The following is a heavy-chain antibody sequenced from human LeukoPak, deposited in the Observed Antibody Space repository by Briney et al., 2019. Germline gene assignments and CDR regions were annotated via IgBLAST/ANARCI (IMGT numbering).Heavy chain of an antibody. Sequence: SETLSLTCSVSGGSMSPFYWSWIRQPPGKGLEWIGYIYYSGSTNYRPSLKSRLTISVDTSKNHFSLKLSSVTAADTAVYYCARLGSNVFDHWGQGTLVTVSS. V-gene: IGHV4-59*01. CDR2: IYYSGST. J-gene: IGHJ4*02. D-gene: IGHD3-10*01. CDR1: GGSMSPFY. CDR3: ARLGSNVFDH.